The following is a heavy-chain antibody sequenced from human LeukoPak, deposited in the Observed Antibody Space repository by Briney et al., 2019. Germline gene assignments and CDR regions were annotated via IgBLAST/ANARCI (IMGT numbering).Heavy chain of an antibody. D-gene: IGHD2-15*01. CDR3: AKTQGYYDA. Sequence: PGGSLRLSCVASGFTFSNYAMSWVRQAPGKGLELVSGIYGSDDKTVYGDAVKGRFPISRDNSKNTLYLQINSLRADDTAVYYCAKTQGYYDAWGQGALVTVSS. V-gene: IGHV3-23*01. CDR1: GFTFSNYA. CDR2: IYGSDDKT. J-gene: IGHJ5*02.